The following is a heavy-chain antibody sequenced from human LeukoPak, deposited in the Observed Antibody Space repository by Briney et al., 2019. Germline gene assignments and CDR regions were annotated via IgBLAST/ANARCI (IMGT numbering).Heavy chain of an antibody. CDR1: GXTFXXXA. D-gene: IGHD7-27*01. CDR3: VRDGSSWGNFDY. V-gene: IGHV3-48*01. J-gene: IGHJ4*02. Sequence: GXTFXXXAMDWVRQAPGKGLEWVSYLSSSSSVIYHADSVKGRFTISRDNAKNSLYLQMNSLRTEDTAVYYCVRDGSSWGNFDYWGQGTLVTVSS. CDR2: LSSSSSVI.